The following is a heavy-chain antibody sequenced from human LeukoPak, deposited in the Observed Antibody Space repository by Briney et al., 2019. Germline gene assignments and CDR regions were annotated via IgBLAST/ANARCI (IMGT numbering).Heavy chain of an antibody. CDR1: GGSISSGDYY. Sequence: PSQTLSLTCTVSGGSISSGDYYWSWIRQPPGKGLEWIGYIYYSGSTYYNPSLKSRVTISVDTSKNQFSLKLSSVTAADTAVYYCARTIGGIAAAGNLAEYYFDYWGQGTLVTVSS. CDR2: IYYSGST. D-gene: IGHD6-13*01. CDR3: ARTIGGIAAAGNLAEYYFDY. V-gene: IGHV4-30-4*01. J-gene: IGHJ4*02.